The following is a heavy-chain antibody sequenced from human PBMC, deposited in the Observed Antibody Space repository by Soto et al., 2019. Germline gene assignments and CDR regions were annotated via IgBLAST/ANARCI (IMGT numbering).Heavy chain of an antibody. CDR2: IYYSGST. J-gene: IGHJ4*02. CDR3: ARGVIIGIPFDY. CDR1: GGSISSGGYY. D-gene: IGHD3-10*01. Sequence: CTVSGGSISSGGYYWSWIRQHPGKGLEWIGYIYYSGSTYYNPSLKSRVTISVDTSKNQFSLKLSSVTAADTAVYYCARGVIIGIPFDYWGQGTLVTVSS. V-gene: IGHV4-31*03.